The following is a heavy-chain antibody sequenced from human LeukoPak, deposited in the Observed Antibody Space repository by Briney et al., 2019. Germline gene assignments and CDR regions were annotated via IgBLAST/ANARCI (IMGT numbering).Heavy chain of an antibody. J-gene: IGHJ6*03. CDR1: GLTFSSYS. D-gene: IGHD3-3*01. CDR2: ISSSSSYI. Sequence: PGGSLRLSCAASGLTFSSYSMNWVRQAPGKGLEWVSSISSSSSYIYYADSVKGRFTISRDNAKNSLYLQMNSLRAEDTAVYYCAKDGTFWSGYYTYYYMDVWGKGTTVTVSS. V-gene: IGHV3-21*01. CDR3: AKDGTFWSGYYTYYYMDV.